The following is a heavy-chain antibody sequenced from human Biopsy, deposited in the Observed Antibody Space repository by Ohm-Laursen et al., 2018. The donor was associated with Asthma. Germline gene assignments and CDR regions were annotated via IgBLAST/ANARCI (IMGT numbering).Heavy chain of an antibody. CDR1: GYPFIGYH. D-gene: IGHD6-13*01. V-gene: IGHV1-2*06. J-gene: IGHJ5*02. CDR3: ARGQKSAGDRWFDP. CDR2: INPNSGAT. Sequence: GSSVKVSCKASGYPFIGYHIHWMRQAPGQGLEWMGRINPNSGATNYAQKFQGRVTVTRDTSISTAYMEVSRLRSDDTAVYYCARGQKSAGDRWFDPWGQGTLVTVSS.